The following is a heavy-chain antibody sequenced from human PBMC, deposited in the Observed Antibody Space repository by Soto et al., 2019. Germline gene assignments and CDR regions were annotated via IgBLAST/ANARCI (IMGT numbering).Heavy chain of an antibody. J-gene: IGHJ3*01. D-gene: IGHD3-9*01. CDR2: IYHNGAT. Sequence: PSETLSLTCAVSGGSVNSSNYWSWVRQAPGRGLVWIGEIYHNGATNYNPSLKSRAKISVDKSKNQFSLILNSVTAADTAIYYCAGPIRYFVKVETFDVWGQGTMVTVSS. CDR1: GGSVNSSNY. CDR3: AGPIRYFVKVETFDV. V-gene: IGHV4-4*02.